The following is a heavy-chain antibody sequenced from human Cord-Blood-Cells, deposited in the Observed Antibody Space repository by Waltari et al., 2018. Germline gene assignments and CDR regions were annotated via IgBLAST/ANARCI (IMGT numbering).Heavy chain of an antibody. J-gene: IGHJ4*02. D-gene: IGHD2-2*01. CDR3: ARGLGYCSSTSCYFDY. Sequence: QVQLVQSGAEVKKPGASVKVSCKAAGYTFTSYDINWVRQPTGQGLEWMGWMNPNSGNTGYAQKFQGRVTITRNTSISTAYMELSSLRSEDTAVYYCARGLGYCSSTSCYFDYWGQGTLVTVSS. CDR1: GYTFTSYD. CDR2: MNPNSGNT. V-gene: IGHV1-8*03.